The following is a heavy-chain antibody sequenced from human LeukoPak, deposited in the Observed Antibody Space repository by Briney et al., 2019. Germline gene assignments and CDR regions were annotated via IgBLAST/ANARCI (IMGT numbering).Heavy chain of an antibody. J-gene: IGHJ4*02. CDR3: AKDRSGSYSQGLDY. D-gene: IGHD1-26*01. V-gene: IGHV3-30*02. CDR1: GFTFSSYG. Sequence: GSLRLSCAASGFTFSSYGMHWVRQALGKGLEWVAFIRYDGSNKYYADSVKGRFTISRDNSKNTLYLQMNSLRAEDTAVYYCAKDRSGSYSQGLDYWGQGTLVTVSS. CDR2: IRYDGSNK.